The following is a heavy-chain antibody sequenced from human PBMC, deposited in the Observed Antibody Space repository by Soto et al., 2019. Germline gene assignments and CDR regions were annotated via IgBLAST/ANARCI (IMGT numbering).Heavy chain of an antibody. J-gene: IGHJ4*02. V-gene: IGHV3-30-3*01. CDR1: GFTFSSYA. Sequence: QVQLVESGGGVVQPGRSLRLSCAASGFTFSSYAMHWVRQAPGKGLEWVAVISYDGSNKYYADSVKGRFTISRDNSKNWLYLQMTSLRAEDTAVYYCAREKGTRGGYSYGYYFDYWGQGTLVTVSS. D-gene: IGHD5-18*01. CDR3: AREKGTRGGYSYGYYFDY. CDR2: ISYDGSNK.